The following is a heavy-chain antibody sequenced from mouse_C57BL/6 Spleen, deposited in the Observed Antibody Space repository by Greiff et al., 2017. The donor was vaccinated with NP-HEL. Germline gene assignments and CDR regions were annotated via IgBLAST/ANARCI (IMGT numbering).Heavy chain of an antibody. CDR3: AITGTLFDY. CDR1: GYTFTSYW. J-gene: IGHJ2*01. V-gene: IGHV1-50*01. CDR2: IDPSDSYT. Sequence: VQLQQPGAELVKPGASVKLSCKASGYTFTSYWMQWVKQRPGQGLEWIGEIDPSDSYTNYNQKFKGKATLTVDPSSSTAYMQLSSLTSEDSAVYYCAITGTLFDYWGQGTTLTVSS. D-gene: IGHD4-1*01.